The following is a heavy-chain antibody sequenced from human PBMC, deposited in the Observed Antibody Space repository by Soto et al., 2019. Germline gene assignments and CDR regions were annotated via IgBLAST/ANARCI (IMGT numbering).Heavy chain of an antibody. J-gene: IGHJ3*02. CDR1: GFTFSNAW. CDR2: IKSKTDGGTT. D-gene: IGHD2-15*01. V-gene: IGHV3-15*01. Sequence: PGGSLRLSCAASGFTFSNAWMSWVRQAPGKGLEWVGRIKSKTDGGTTDYAAPVKGRFTIPRDDSKNTLYLQMNSPKTEDTAVYYCTTVIVVVVAATTHDAFDIWGQGTMVTVSS. CDR3: TTVIVVVVAATTHDAFDI.